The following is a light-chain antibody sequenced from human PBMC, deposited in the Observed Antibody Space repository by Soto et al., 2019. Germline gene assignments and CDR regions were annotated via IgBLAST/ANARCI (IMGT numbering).Light chain of an antibody. CDR3: QQYGSSPWT. Sequence: EIVLTQSPGTLSLSPGERATLSCRASQSVSSSYLAWYQQKPGQAPRLLIYAASSRATGIPDRFSGSGSGTDFTLTINRLEPEDFAVYYCQQYGSSPWTFGQGTKV. CDR1: QSVSSSY. V-gene: IGKV3-20*01. CDR2: AAS. J-gene: IGKJ1*01.